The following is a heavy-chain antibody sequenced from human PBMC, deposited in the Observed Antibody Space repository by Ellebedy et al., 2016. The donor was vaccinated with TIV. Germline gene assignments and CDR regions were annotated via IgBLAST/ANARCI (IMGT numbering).Heavy chain of an antibody. CDR2: IRSMTNGGTT. J-gene: IGHJ4*02. Sequence: PGGSLRLSCAASGFTFSNAWMNRVRQAPGKGLEWVGHIRSMTNGGTTDYAAPVKGRFTISRDDSKNTLYLQMNSLKTEDTAVYYCEADSKKRRISVVSYWGQGTLVTVFS. CDR3: EADSKKRRISVVSY. V-gene: IGHV3-15*07. D-gene: IGHD6-19*01. CDR1: GFTFSNAW.